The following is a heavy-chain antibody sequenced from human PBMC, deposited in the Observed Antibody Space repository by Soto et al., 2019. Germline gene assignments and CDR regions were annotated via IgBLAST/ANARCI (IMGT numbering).Heavy chain of an antibody. CDR1: GGSFSGYY. V-gene: IGHV4-34*01. CDR3: ARRNYFYALDV. CDR2: INYSGST. J-gene: IGHJ6*02. Sequence: SETLSLTCAVSGGSFSGYYWGWVRQPPGKGLEWVGEINYSGSTNYNPSLKRRVTISVDTSKNQVSLKVTSVTAADTAMYYCARRNYFYALDVWGQGTTVTDSS.